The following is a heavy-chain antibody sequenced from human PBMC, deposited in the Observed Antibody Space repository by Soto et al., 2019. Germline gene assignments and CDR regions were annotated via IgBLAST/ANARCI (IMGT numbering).Heavy chain of an antibody. J-gene: IGHJ4*02. Sequence: PGGSLRLSCAASGFTVSSNYMSWVRQAPGKGLEWVSVIYSGGSTYYADSVKGRFTISRHNSKNTLYLQMNSLRAEDTAVYYCARGLLTYGSGSYYNDYWGQGTLVTVSS. V-gene: IGHV3-53*04. CDR3: ARGLLTYGSGSYYNDY. CDR2: IYSGGST. CDR1: GFTVSSNY. D-gene: IGHD3-10*01.